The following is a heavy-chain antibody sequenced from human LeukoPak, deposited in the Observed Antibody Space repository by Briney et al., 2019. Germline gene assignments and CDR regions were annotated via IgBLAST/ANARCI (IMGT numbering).Heavy chain of an antibody. CDR2: INPNSGGT. V-gene: IGHV1-2*02. CDR1: GYTFTNSY. Sequence: ASVKVSCKASGYTFTNSYIHWVRQAPGQGLEWMGWINPNSGGTNYAQKFQGRVTMTRDTSISTAYMELSRLRSDDTAVYYCAREMVLAAAGATDYWGQGTLVTVSS. J-gene: IGHJ4*02. D-gene: IGHD6-13*01. CDR3: AREMVLAAAGATDY.